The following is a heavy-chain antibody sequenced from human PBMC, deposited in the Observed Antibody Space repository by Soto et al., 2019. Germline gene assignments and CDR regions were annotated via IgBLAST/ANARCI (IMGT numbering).Heavy chain of an antibody. J-gene: IGHJ6*03. CDR3: AKSYGDLWFYYYMDV. Sequence: EVQLLESGGGLVQPGGSLRLSCVASGFTFSRYGMNWVRQAPGKGLEWVSTLSTGGGRVYYADSVKGRFTISRDKSKNTLFLQMNSLRAEDTAVYYCAKSYGDLWFYYYMDVWGKGTTVTVSS. V-gene: IGHV3-23*01. CDR1: GFTFSRYG. D-gene: IGHD4-17*01. CDR2: LSTGGGRV.